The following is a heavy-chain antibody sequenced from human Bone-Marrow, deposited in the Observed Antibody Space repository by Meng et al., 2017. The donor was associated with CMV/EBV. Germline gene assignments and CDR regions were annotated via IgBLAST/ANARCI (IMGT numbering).Heavy chain of an antibody. Sequence: GESLKISCAASGFTFSSYSMNWVRQAPGKGLEWVSLISWDGGSTYYADSVKGRFTITRDNSKNSLYLQMNSLRAEDTALYYCAKDTDCSSTSCQMGGMDVWGQGTTVTVSS. V-gene: IGHV3-43D*03. CDR2: ISWDGGST. J-gene: IGHJ6*02. CDR1: GFTFSSYS. D-gene: IGHD2-2*01. CDR3: AKDTDCSSTSCQMGGMDV.